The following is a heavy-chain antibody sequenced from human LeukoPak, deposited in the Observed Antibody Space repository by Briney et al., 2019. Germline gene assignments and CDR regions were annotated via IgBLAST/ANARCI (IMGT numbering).Heavy chain of an antibody. V-gene: IGHV3-53*01. CDR3: ARALGGSGWYSYYYGMDV. CDR1: GFTVSSNY. J-gene: IGHJ6*02. CDR2: IYSGGST. D-gene: IGHD6-19*01. Sequence: SGGSLRLSCAASGFTVSSNYMSWVRQAPGKGLEWVSVIYSGGSTYYADSVKGRFTISRDNSKNTLYLQMNSLRAEDTAVYYCARALGGSGWYSYYYGMDVWGQGTTVTVSS.